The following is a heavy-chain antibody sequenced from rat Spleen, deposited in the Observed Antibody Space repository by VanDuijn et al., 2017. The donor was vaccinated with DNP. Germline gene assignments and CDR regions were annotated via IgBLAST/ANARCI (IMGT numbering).Heavy chain of an antibody. CDR1: GFSLTSNG. D-gene: IGHD1-11*01. Sequence: QVKLKESGPGLMQPSETLSLTCTVSGFSLTSNGVGWVRQPLGKGLVWMGTIWAVGNTNFSSAVQSRLRISREPPKSQVFXXMXXXQPXXXGTXXXAXXXGGXXXGYXXXWGPGTXXTVSX. CDR3: AXXXGGXXXGYXXX. V-gene: IGHV2-72*01. CDR2: IWAVGNT. J-gene: IGHJ1*01.